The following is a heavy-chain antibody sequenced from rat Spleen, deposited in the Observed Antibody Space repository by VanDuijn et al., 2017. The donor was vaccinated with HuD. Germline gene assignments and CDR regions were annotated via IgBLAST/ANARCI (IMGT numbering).Heavy chain of an antibody. V-gene: IGHV5-31*01. CDR2: ITNTGGST. J-gene: IGHJ2*01. Sequence: EVQLVESGGGLVQPGDSLKLSCVASGFTFSNYWMTWIRQAPGKGLEWVASITNTGGSTYYADSVKGRFTISRDNAKSTLFLQMDSLRSEDTATYYCTTNPYWGQGVMVTVSS. D-gene: IGHD3-4*01. CDR1: GFTFSNYW. CDR3: TTNPY.